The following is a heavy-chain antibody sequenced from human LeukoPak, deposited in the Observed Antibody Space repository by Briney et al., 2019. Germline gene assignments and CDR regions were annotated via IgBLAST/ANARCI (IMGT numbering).Heavy chain of an antibody. CDR3: ARGGYSGYDLLVY. CDR1: NYTFSSLGSGNSFISFA. D-gene: IGHD5-12*01. CDR2: INPNSGGT. Sequence: ASVKVSCKASNYTFSSLGSGNSFISFAISWVRQAPGQGPEWMGWINPNSGGTNYAQKFQGRVTMTRDTSISTAYMELSRLRSDDTAVYYCARGGYSGYDLLVYWGQGTLVTVSS. J-gene: IGHJ4*02. V-gene: IGHV1-2*02.